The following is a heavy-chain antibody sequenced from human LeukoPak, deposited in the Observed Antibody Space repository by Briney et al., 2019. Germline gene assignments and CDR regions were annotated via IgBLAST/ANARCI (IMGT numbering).Heavy chain of an antibody. CDR1: GFTFNYYA. Sequence: GGSLRLSCAASGFTFNYYAMTWVRQVPGKGLEWVANIKQDGSEKYYVDSVKGRFTISRDNAKNSLYLQMTSLRAEDTAVYYCANSKLGELDYWGQGTLVTVSS. D-gene: IGHD7-27*01. V-gene: IGHV3-7*01. J-gene: IGHJ4*02. CDR2: IKQDGSEK. CDR3: ANSKLGELDY.